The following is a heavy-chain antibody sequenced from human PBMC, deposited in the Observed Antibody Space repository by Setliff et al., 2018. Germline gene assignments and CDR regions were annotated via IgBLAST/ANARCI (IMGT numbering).Heavy chain of an antibody. CDR1: GFTFSSYE. CDR2: ISNGGGAV. D-gene: IGHD2-2*01. Sequence: GESLKISCAASGFTFSSYELNWVRQAPGKGLEWISYISNGGGAVNYADSVKGRFTISRDNAKNSLYLQMNSLRAEDTATYYCARSENCFSTHCSPYDYWGQGTLVTVSS. J-gene: IGHJ4*02. V-gene: IGHV3-48*03. CDR3: ARSENCFSTHCSPYDY.